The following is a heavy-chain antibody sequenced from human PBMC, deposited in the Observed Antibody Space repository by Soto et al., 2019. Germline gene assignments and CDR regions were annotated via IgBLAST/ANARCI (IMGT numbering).Heavy chain of an antibody. J-gene: IGHJ4*02. Sequence: ASVKVSCKASGYTFTSYYMHWVRQAPGQGLEWMGIINPSGGSTSYAQKFQGRVTMTRDTSTSTVYMELSSLRSEDTAVYYCARDLSPSTYYYDSSGYPPGYWGQGTLVTVSS. CDR2: INPSGGST. D-gene: IGHD3-22*01. V-gene: IGHV1-46*01. CDR3: ARDLSPSTYYYDSSGYPPGY. CDR1: GYTFTSYY.